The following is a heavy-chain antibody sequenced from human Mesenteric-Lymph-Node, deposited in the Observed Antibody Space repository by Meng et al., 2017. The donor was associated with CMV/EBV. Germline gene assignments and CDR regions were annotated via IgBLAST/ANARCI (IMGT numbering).Heavy chain of an antibody. CDR2: ISGNGGGT. V-gene: IGHV3-23*01. D-gene: IGHD2-2*01. CDR3: AIGGVVVPNARDRFDP. Sequence: GGSLRLSCEASGFTFSTYAMSWVRQAPGKGLEWVSTISGNGGGTYSADSVKGRFTISRDNSKNTLYLQMDSLRAEDTAVYYCAIGGVVVPNARDRFDPWGQGTLVTVSS. CDR1: GFTFSTYA. J-gene: IGHJ5*02.